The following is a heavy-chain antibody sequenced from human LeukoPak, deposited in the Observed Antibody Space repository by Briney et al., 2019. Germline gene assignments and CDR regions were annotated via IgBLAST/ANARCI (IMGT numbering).Heavy chain of an antibody. CDR1: GGSFSGYY. V-gene: IGHV4-34*01. Sequence: PSETLSLTCAVYGGSFSGYYWSWIRQPPGKGLEWIGEINHSGSTNYNPSLKSRVTISVDTSKNQFSLKLSSVTAADTAVYYCARTYGSGSSSYYFDYWGQGTLVTVSS. D-gene: IGHD3-10*01. J-gene: IGHJ4*02. CDR3: ARTYGSGSSSYYFDY. CDR2: INHSGST.